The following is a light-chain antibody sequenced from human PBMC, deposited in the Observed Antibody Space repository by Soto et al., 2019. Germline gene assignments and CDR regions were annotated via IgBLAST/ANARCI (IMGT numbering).Light chain of an antibody. Sequence: DIVMTQSPDSLAVYLGERATMNCKCSRSVLYKSNNKNHLAWYQQKPGQPPQLIIYWASTRESGVPERFSGSGSGTDFTLTISSLEAEDVAFCWCQQYFDVPFTFGGGTKVEI. CDR2: WAS. CDR1: RSVLYKSNNKNH. V-gene: IGKV4-1*01. CDR3: QQYFDVPFT. J-gene: IGKJ4*01.